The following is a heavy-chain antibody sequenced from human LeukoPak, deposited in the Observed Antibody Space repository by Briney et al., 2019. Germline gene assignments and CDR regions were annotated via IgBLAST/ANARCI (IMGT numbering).Heavy chain of an antibody. CDR1: GGTFSSYA. Sequence: GASVKVSCKASGGTFSSYAISWVRQAPGQGLEWTGRIIPIFGTANYAQKFQGRVMITTDESTSTAYMELSSLRSEDTAVYYCAREERRGGKATPDFDYWSQGTLVTVSS. CDR2: IIPIFGTA. CDR3: AREERRGGKATPDFDY. V-gene: IGHV1-69*05. J-gene: IGHJ4*02. D-gene: IGHD2-15*01.